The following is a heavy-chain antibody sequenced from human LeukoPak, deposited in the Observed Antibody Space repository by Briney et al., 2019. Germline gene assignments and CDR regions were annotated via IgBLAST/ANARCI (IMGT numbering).Heavy chain of an antibody. CDR2: INPSGGST. V-gene: IGHV1-46*01. Sequence: GASVKVSCKASGYTFTSYYMRWVRQAPGQGLEWMGIINPSGGSTSYAQKFQGRVTMTRDTSTSTVYMELSSLRSEDTAVYYCARRGWDLDAFDIWGQGTMVTVSS. CDR3: ARRGWDLDAFDI. CDR1: GYTFTSYY. D-gene: IGHD6-19*01. J-gene: IGHJ3*02.